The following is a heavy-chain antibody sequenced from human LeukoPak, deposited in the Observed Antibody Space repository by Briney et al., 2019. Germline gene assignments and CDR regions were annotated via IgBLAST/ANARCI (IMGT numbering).Heavy chain of an antibody. D-gene: IGHD6-19*01. CDR3: ARDRHSSGWYRSFDY. J-gene: IGHJ4*02. Sequence: PGGSLRPSCAASGFTFSSDWMTWVRQAPGKGLEWVANIKQDGSKKNYVDSVKGRFTISTDNAKNSLYLQMNSLRAEDTAVYYCARDRHSSGWYRSFDYWGQGTLVTVSS. V-gene: IGHV3-7*01. CDR1: GFTFSSDW. CDR2: IKQDGSKK.